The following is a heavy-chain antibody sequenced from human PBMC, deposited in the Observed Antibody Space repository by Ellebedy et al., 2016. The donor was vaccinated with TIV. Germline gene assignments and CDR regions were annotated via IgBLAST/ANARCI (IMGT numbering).Heavy chain of an antibody. J-gene: IGHJ4*02. CDR3: ARGNDVVPAAHSDY. CDR1: GGTFSSYA. D-gene: IGHD2-2*01. Sequence: AASVKVSCKASGGTFSSYAISWVRQAPGQGLEWMGWISAYNGNTNYAQKLQGRVTMTTDTSTSTAYMELRSLRSDDTAVYYCARGNDVVPAAHSDYWGQGTLVTVSS. CDR2: ISAYNGNT. V-gene: IGHV1-18*01.